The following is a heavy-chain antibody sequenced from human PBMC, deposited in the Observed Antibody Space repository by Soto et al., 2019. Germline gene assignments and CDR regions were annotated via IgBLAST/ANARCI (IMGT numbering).Heavy chain of an antibody. CDR3: AGSDSGYDPLDY. V-gene: IGHV4-59*08. CDR1: GGSISSYY. CDR2: IYYSGST. Sequence: SETLSLTCTVSGGSISSYYWSWIRQPPGKGLEWIGYIYYSGSTNYNPSLKSRVTISVDTSKNQFSLRLSSVTAADTAVYYCAGSDSGYDPLDYWGQGTQVTVS. D-gene: IGHD5-12*01. J-gene: IGHJ4*02.